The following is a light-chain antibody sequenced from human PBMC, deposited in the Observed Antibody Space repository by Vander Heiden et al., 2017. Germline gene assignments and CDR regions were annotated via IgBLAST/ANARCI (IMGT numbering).Light chain of an antibody. Sequence: EIVLTQSPATLSLSPGERATLSCRASQSVSSYLAWYQQKPGQAPRLLIYDASNRATGIKARFSGSGYGTDFTLTISSREPEDFAVYYCQQRSNGPPSYTFGQGTKLXIK. CDR2: DAS. V-gene: IGKV3-11*01. J-gene: IGKJ2*01. CDR3: QQRSNGPPSYT. CDR1: QSVSSY.